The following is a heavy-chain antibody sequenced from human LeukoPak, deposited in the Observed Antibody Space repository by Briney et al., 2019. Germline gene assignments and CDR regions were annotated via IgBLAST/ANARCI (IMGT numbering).Heavy chain of an antibody. Sequence: GGSLRLSCAASGFTFSSYAMSWVRQAPGKGLEWVSAISGSGGSTYYADSVKGRFTISRDNAKNSLYLQMNSLRAEDTAVYYCATQGEHSYDSNRSGYFQHWGQGTLVTVSS. CDR1: GFTFSSYA. CDR3: ATQGEHSYDSNRSGYFQH. CDR2: ISGSGGST. D-gene: IGHD3-22*01. V-gene: IGHV3-23*01. J-gene: IGHJ1*01.